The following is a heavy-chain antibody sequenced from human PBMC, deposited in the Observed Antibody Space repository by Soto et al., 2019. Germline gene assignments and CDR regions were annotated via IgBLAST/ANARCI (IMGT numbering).Heavy chain of an antibody. CDR2: IYWDDDK. CDR3: AHSLIGYYYDSSGSNWFDP. D-gene: IGHD3-22*01. Sequence: SGPTLVNPTQTLTLTCTFSGFSLSTSGVGVGWIRQPPRKALEWLALIYWDDDKRYSPSLKGRLTITKDTSKNQVVLTMTNMDPVDTATYYCAHSLIGYYYDSSGSNWFDPWGQGTLVTVSS. CDR1: GFSLSTSGVG. V-gene: IGHV2-5*02. J-gene: IGHJ5*02.